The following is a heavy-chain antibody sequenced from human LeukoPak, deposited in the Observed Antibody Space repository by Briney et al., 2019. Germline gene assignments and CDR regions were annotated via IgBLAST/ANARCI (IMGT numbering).Heavy chain of an antibody. CDR3: ARDRRPATFDY. Sequence: SGGSLRLSCAASGFTFSSYSMKLVRQAPGKGLEWVSSISSSSSYIYYADSVKGRFTISRDNAKNSLYLQMNSLRAEDTAVYYCARDRRPATFDYWGQGTLVTVSS. CDR1: GFTFSSYS. CDR2: ISSSSSYI. J-gene: IGHJ4*02. V-gene: IGHV3-21*01. D-gene: IGHD1-26*01.